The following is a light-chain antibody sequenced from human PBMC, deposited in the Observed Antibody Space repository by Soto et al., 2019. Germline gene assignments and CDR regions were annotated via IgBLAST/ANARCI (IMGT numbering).Light chain of an antibody. J-gene: IGLJ1*01. CDR1: SNYVGGYNY. V-gene: IGLV2-14*01. Sequence: QSVLTQPASVSGSPGQSITISCTGTSNYVGGYNYVSWYQQHPGKAPKLMIYDVGNRPSGVSNRFSGSKSGNTASLTISGLQPEDEADYYCCSYTSSSTRVFGTGTKVTVL. CDR3: CSYTSSSTRV. CDR2: DVG.